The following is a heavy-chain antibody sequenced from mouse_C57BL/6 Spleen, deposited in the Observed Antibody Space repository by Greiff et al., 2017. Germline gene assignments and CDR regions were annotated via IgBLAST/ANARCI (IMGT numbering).Heavy chain of an antibody. D-gene: IGHD4-1*02. V-gene: IGHV1-4*01. CDR3: ATTGTKDY. CDR2: INPSSGYT. Sequence: VKLMESGAELARPGASVKMSCKASGYTFTSYTMHWVKQRPGQGLEWIGYINPSSGYTKYNQKFKDKATLTADKSSSTAYMQLSSLTSEDSAVYYCATTGTKDYWGQGTTLTVSS. CDR1: GYTFTSYT. J-gene: IGHJ2*01.